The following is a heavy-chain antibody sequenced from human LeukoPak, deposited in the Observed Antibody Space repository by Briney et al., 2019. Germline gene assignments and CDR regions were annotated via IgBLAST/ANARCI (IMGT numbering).Heavy chain of an antibody. Sequence: PGGSLRLSCAASGFTFSSYSMNWVRQAPGKGLEWVAFIRYDGSNKYYADSVKGRFTISRDNSKNTLYLQMNSLRAEDTAVYYCAKDLIRYCSSTSCYDFDYWGQGTLVTVSS. V-gene: IGHV3-30*02. CDR2: IRYDGSNK. CDR3: AKDLIRYCSSTSCYDFDY. J-gene: IGHJ4*02. D-gene: IGHD2-2*01. CDR1: GFTFSSYS.